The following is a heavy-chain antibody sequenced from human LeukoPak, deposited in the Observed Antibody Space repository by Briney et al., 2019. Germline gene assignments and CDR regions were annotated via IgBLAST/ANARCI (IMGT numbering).Heavy chain of an antibody. CDR2: ISGSGGST. J-gene: IGHJ5*02. D-gene: IGHD4-17*01. CDR1: GFTFNSYG. V-gene: IGHV3-23*01. CDR3: ARDYGDYVIWFDP. Sequence: GGSLRLSCAASGFTFNSYGMNWVHQAPGKGLEWVSAISGSGGSTYYADSVKGRFTISRDNAKNTLYLQMSSLRAEDTAVYYCARDYGDYVIWFDPWGQGTLVTVSS.